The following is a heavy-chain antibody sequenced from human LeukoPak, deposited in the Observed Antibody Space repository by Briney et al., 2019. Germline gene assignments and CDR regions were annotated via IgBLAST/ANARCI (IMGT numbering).Heavy chain of an antibody. CDR1: GYSISSGYY. J-gene: IGHJ6*03. V-gene: IGHV4-38-2*01. CDR3: ARHNSYGYYYYYYYMDV. Sequence: SETLSLTCAVSGYSISSGYYWGWIRQPPGKGLEWIGSIYHSGSTYYNPSLKSRVTISVDTSKNQFSLKLSSVTAADTAVYYCARHNSYGYYYYYYYMDVWGKGTTVTVSS. D-gene: IGHD5-18*01. CDR2: IYHSGST.